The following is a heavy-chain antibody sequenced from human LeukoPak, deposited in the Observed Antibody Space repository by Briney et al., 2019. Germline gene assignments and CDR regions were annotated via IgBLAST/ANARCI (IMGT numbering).Heavy chain of an antibody. V-gene: IGHV4-30-4*01. J-gene: IGHJ5*02. CDR1: GDSISGGDSH. CDR3: ARYYFDSSAYYSNWFDP. Sequence: PSETLSLTCTVSGDSISGGDSHWGWHRQPPGKGLEWIGYIHYSGIAYYNPSLRSRLTLSLDTSKNQFSLKLSSLTAADTAVYYCARYYFDSSAYYSNWFDPWGQGTLVTVSS. CDR2: IHYSGIA. D-gene: IGHD3-22*01.